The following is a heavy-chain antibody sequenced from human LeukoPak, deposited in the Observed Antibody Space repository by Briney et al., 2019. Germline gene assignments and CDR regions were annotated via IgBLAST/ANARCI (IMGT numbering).Heavy chain of an antibody. CDR2: INPNSGGT. D-gene: IGHD1-7*01. J-gene: IGHJ5*02. CDR1: GYTFTGYY. V-gene: IGHV1-2*02. Sequence: ASVKVSCKASGYTFTGYYMHWVRQAPGQGLEWMGWINPNSGGTNYAQKFQGRVTMTRDTSISTAYMELSRLRSDDTAVYYCGRVKSGWNLRGLDPGAKETLVTVSA. CDR3: GRVKSGWNLRGLDP.